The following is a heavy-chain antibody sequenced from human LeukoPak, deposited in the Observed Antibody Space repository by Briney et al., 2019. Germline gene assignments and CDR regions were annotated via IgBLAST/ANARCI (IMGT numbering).Heavy chain of an antibody. CDR3: ARRYCSGGSCYLDY. V-gene: IGHV3-74*01. J-gene: IGHJ4*02. CDR2: INSDGTNT. CDR1: GFSFRTYW. D-gene: IGHD2-15*01. Sequence: PGGSLRLSCAASGFSFRTYWMRWVRQAPGKGLVWVSHINSDGTNTGYADPVKGRFTTSRDNAKNTLYLQMNSLRAEDTAVYYCARRYCSGGSCYLDYWGQGTLLTVSS.